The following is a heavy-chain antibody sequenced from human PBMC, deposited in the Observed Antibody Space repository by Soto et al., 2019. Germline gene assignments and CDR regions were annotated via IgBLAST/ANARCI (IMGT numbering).Heavy chain of an antibody. CDR2: IYYSGST. CDR3: ARSRSSTPDFDY. D-gene: IGHD6-13*01. V-gene: IGHV4-39*01. J-gene: IGHJ4*02. CDR1: GGSISSSSYY. Sequence: SETLSLTCTVSGGSISSSSYYWGWIRQPPGKGLEWIGSIYYSGSTYYNPSLKSRVTISVDTSKNQFSLKLSSVTAADTAVYYCARSRSSTPDFDYWGQGTLVTVSS.